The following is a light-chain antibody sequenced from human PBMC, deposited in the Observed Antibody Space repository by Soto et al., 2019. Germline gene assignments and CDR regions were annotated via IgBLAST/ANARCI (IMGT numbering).Light chain of an antibody. V-gene: IGLV2-14*03. CDR1: SSDIGAYEY. CDR2: NVN. J-gene: IGLJ1*01. Sequence: QSALTQPASVSGSPGQSITISCSGTSSDIGAYEYVSWYQQHPGKPPKLMIYNVNNRPSGVSYRFSGSKSGNTAFLTISRLPNDDEADYYCLSHPTRRNYVFGPGTKLTVL. CDR3: LSHPTRRNYV.